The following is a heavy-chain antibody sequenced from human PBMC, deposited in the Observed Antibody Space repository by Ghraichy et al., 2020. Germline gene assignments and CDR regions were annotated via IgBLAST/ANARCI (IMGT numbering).Heavy chain of an antibody. CDR2: IIPIFGTA. V-gene: IGHV1-69*13. CDR3: ARERYIAAAHDYYYYYGMDV. D-gene: IGHD6-13*01. Sequence: SVKVSCKASGGTFSSYAISWVRQAPGQGLEWMGGIIPIFGTANYAQKFQGRVTITADESTSTAYMELSSLRSEDTAVYYCARERYIAAAHDYYYYYGMDVWGQGTTVTVSS. CDR1: GGTFSSYA. J-gene: IGHJ6*02.